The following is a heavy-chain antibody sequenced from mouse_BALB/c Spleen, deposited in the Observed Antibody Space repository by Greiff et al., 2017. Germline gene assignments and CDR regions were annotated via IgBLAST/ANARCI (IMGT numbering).Heavy chain of an antibody. J-gene: IGHJ4*01. CDR2: IWSGGST. D-gene: IGHD2-4*01. CDR3: ARIFTKIPDY. V-gene: IGHV2-2*02. CDR1: GFSLTSYG. Sequence: QVQLQQSGPGLVQPSQSLSITCTVSGFSLTSYGVHWVRQSPGKGLEWLGVIWSGGSTDYYAAFISRLSISKDNSKTQVFFKMNRLQANDTAIYYCARIFTKIPDYWGQGTSVTVSA.